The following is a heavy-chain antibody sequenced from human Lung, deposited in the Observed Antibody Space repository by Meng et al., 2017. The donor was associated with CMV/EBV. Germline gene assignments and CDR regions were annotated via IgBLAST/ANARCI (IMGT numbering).Heavy chain of an antibody. CDR1: GYTFTGYN. CDR3: ARLFHTSLGTNYYYCMDF. Sequence: GGSLRLXCKASGYTFTGYNIHWVRQAPGQGLEWMGWINPHSGDTKYAQKFQGRVTLTTDTSINTAYLEVSRLKSDDTAVFFCARLFHTSLGTNYYYCMDFXRLGXTVTVSS. CDR2: INPHSGDT. D-gene: IGHD3-10*01. J-gene: IGHJ6*02. V-gene: IGHV1-2*02.